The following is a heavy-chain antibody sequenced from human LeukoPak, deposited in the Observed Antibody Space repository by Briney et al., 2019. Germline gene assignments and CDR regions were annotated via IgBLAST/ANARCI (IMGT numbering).Heavy chain of an antibody. Sequence: GGSLRLSCAASGFTFSSYAMHWVRRAPGKGLEWVAVISYDGSNKYYADSVKGRFTISRDNSKNTLYLQMNSLRAEDTAVYYCARSGDSSGWYFAFDIWGQGTMVTVSS. D-gene: IGHD6-19*01. V-gene: IGHV3-30-3*01. CDR1: GFTFSSYA. CDR2: ISYDGSNK. J-gene: IGHJ3*02. CDR3: ARSGDSSGWYFAFDI.